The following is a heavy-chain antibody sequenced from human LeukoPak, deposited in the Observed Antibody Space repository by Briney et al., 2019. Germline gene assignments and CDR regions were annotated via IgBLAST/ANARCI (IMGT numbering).Heavy chain of an antibody. CDR3: ARTNKGATPMSDH. J-gene: IGHJ4*02. Sequence: ASVKVSCKASGYTFTGYYMHWVRQAPGQGLEWMGWINPNGGSTTYAQKFQGRVTMTRDTSTSTVYMGLSSLRSEDTAVYYCARTNKGATPMSDHWGQGTLVTVSS. CDR2: INPNGGST. D-gene: IGHD3-10*02. CDR1: GYTFTGYY. V-gene: IGHV1-46*01.